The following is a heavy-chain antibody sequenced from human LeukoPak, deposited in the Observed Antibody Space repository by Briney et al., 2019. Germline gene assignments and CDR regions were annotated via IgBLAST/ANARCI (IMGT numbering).Heavy chain of an antibody. CDR3: AKDVESGRSADY. D-gene: IGHD3-10*01. Sequence: GGSLRLSCAASGFTFSNYAMSWVRQAPGKGLEWVSTISGSGGGTYYADSVKGRFTLSRDNSVNTLYLQMNSLRAEDTAVYYCAKDVESGRSADYWGQGTLVTVSS. CDR2: ISGSGGGT. J-gene: IGHJ4*02. CDR1: GFTFSNYA. V-gene: IGHV3-23*01.